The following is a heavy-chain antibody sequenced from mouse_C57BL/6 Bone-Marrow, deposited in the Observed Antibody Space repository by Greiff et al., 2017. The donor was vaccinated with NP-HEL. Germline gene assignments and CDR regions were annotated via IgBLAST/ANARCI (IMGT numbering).Heavy chain of an antibody. CDR1: GFTFSDYG. D-gene: IGHD1-1*01. J-gene: IGHJ3*01. CDR2: ISSGSSTI. CDR3: ARDYGRGGFAY. V-gene: IGHV5-17*01. Sequence: EVKLVESGGGLVKPGGSLKLSCAASGFTFSDYGMHWVRQAPEKGLEWVAYISSGSSTIYYADTVKGRFTISRDNAKNTLFLQMTSLRSEDTAMYYCARDYGRGGFAYWGQGTLVTVSA.